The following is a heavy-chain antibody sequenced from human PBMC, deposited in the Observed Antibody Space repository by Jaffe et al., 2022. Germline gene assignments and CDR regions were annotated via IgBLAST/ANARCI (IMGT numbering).Heavy chain of an antibody. CDR1: GFSLSTSGVG. CDR2: IYWDDDK. D-gene: IGHD3-9*01. V-gene: IGHV2-5*02. Sequence: QITLKESGPTLVKPTQTLTLTCTFSGFSLSTSGVGVGWIRQPPGKALEWLALIYWDDDKRYSPSLKSRLTITKDTSKNQVVLTMTNMDPVDTATYYCAHSISRVLRYFERGNWFDPWGQGTLVTVSS. CDR3: AHSISRVLRYFERGNWFDP. J-gene: IGHJ5*02.